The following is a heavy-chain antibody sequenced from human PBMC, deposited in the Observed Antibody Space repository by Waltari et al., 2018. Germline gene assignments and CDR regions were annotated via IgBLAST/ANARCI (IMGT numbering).Heavy chain of an antibody. D-gene: IGHD5-18*01. CDR2: IDTDSIST. Sequence: EVQLVESGGGLGQPGGFMRLSVSAPGFTLSDYCMFWVRQAPGKGLEWVSEIDTDSISTTYADAVKGRFPMTRDDAKNTLYLQLDSLRAEDTAVYYCARGGYTHALDYWGQGTLVAVSS. J-gene: IGHJ4*02. V-gene: IGHV3-74*01. CDR3: ARGGYTHALDY. CDR1: GFTLSDYC.